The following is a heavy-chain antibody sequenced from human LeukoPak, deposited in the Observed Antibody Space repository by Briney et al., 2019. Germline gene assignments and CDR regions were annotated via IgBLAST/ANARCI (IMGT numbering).Heavy chain of an antibody. J-gene: IGHJ5*02. CDR3: ARESGLTIFGVGFDP. V-gene: IGHV4-34*01. D-gene: IGHD3-3*01. CDR1: GGSFRGYY. CDR2: INDSGST. Sequence: PSESLSLTCAVSGGSFRGYYWSWIRQPPGKGLEWIGEINDSGSTNYNPSLKSPVSISVDTFKNQFSLKLSSVTAADTAVYYCARESGLTIFGVGFDPWGQGTLVTVSS.